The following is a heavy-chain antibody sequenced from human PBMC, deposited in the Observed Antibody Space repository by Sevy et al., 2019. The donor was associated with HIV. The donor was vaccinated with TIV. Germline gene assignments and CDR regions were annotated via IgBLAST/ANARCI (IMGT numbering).Heavy chain of an antibody. CDR3: VRAIAADGSF. CDR1: GFTLNNYW. CDR2: IKQDGSVK. D-gene: IGHD6-13*01. Sequence: GGSLRLSCAASGFTLNNYWMNWVRQAPGKGLEWVANIKQDGSVKYYVDSVKGRFTISRDNAMNLVFLQMNSLRVEDMALYYCVRAIAADGSFWGQGTLVTVSS. V-gene: IGHV3-7*01. J-gene: IGHJ4*02.